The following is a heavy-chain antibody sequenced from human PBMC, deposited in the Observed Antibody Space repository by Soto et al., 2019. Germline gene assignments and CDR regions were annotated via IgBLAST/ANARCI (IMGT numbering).Heavy chain of an antibody. Sequence: SETLSLTCTVSGGSISSYYWSWIRQPPGKGLEWIGYIYYSGSTNYNPSLKSRVTISVDTSKNQFSLKLSSVTAADTAVYYCARFPGIAVVRAPGFFDYWGLGTLVTVSS. CDR2: IYYSGST. V-gene: IGHV4-59*01. D-gene: IGHD6-19*01. CDR1: GGSISSYY. J-gene: IGHJ4*02. CDR3: ARFPGIAVVRAPGFFDY.